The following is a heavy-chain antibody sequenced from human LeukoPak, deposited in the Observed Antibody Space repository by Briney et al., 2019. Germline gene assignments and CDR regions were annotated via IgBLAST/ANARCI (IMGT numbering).Heavy chain of an antibody. CDR2: IYYSGST. V-gene: IGHV4-59*01. D-gene: IGHD2-15*01. Sequence: KPSETLSLTCTVSGGSISSYYWSWIRQPPGKGLEWIGYIYYSGSTNYNPSLKSRVTISVDTSKNQFSLKLSPVTAADTAVYYCARGYCSGGSCYPTHTDCWGQGTLVTVSS. CDR3: ARGYCSGGSCYPTHTDC. CDR1: GGSISSYY. J-gene: IGHJ4*02.